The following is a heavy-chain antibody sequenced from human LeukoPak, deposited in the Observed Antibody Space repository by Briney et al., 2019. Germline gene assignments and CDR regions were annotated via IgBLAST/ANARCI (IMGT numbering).Heavy chain of an antibody. D-gene: IGHD6-19*01. CDR2: INHSGST. CDR3: AREDIAVAGTLIDY. J-gene: IGHJ4*02. V-gene: IGHV4-34*01. Sequence: SETLSLTCAVYGGSFSGYYWSWIRQPPGKGLELIGEINHSGSTNYNPSLKSRVTISVDTSKNQFSLKLSSVTAADTAVYYCAREDIAVAGTLIDYWGQGTLVTVSS. CDR1: GGSFSGYY.